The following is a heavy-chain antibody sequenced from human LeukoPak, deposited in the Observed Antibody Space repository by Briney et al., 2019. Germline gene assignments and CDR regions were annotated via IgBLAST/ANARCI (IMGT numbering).Heavy chain of an antibody. V-gene: IGHV4-39*06. D-gene: IGHD3-22*01. Sequence: SETLSLTCTVSGGSISSSSYYWGWIRQPPGKGLEWIGSIYYSGSTYYNPSLKSRVTMSVDTSKKQFPLRLSSVTAADTAVYYCARTPIYYFDNSGYYNWGQGTLVTVSS. CDR1: GGSISSSSYY. J-gene: IGHJ4*02. CDR2: IYYSGST. CDR3: ARTPIYYFDNSGYYN.